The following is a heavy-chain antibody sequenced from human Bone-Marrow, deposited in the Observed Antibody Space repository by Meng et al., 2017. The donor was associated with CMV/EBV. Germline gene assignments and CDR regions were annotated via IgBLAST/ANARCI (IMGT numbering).Heavy chain of an antibody. Sequence: SVKVSCKASGYTFTAYYMHWVRQAPGQGLEWMGRIIPILGIANYAQKFQGRVTITADKSTSTAYMELSSLRSEDTAVYYCARDKSVGSGRYYFDYWGQGTLVTVSS. CDR1: GYTFTAYY. CDR3: ARDKSVGSGRYYFDY. D-gene: IGHD2-15*01. CDR2: IIPILGIA. J-gene: IGHJ4*02. V-gene: IGHV1-69*04.